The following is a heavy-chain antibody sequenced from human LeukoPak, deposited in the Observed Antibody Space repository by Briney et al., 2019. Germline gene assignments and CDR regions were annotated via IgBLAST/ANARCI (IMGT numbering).Heavy chain of an antibody. V-gene: IGHV3-23*01. D-gene: IGHD3-3*01. CDR1: GCTFSSYA. CDR2: ISGSGGST. CDR3: AKDGEKSITIFGRFDY. J-gene: IGHJ4*02. Sequence: GGSLRLSCAASGCTFSSYAMSWARQAPGKGLEGVSAISGSGGSTYYAGSVKGRFTISRDNFQNKLYLQMNSLRAEDTAVYYCAKDGEKSITIFGRFDYWGQGTLVTVSS.